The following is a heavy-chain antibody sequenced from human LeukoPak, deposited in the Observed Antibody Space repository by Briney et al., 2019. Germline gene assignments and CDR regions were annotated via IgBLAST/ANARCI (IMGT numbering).Heavy chain of an antibody. CDR2: ISSSSSTI. V-gene: IGHV3-48*01. D-gene: IGHD3-22*01. CDR1: GFTFSSYS. CDR3: ARVRIVMTPGAFGI. J-gene: IGHJ3*02. Sequence: AGGSLRLSCAASGFTFSSYSMNWVRQAPGKGLEWVSYISSSSSTIYYADSVKGRFTISRDNSKNTLHLQMNSLRAEDTAVYYCARVRIVMTPGAFGIWGQGTMVTVSS.